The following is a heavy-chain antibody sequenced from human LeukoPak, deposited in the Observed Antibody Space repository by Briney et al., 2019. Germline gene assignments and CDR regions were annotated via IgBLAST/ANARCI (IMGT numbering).Heavy chain of an antibody. CDR2: INSDGSST. V-gene: IGHV3-74*01. CDR1: GFTFSSHW. D-gene: IGHD3-22*01. J-gene: IGHJ4*02. Sequence: PGGSLRLSCAASGFTFSSHWMHWVRQAPGKGLVWVSRINSDGSSTSYADSVKGRFTISRDNAKNTLYLQMNSLRAGDTAVYYCSRDQYDRGVGGDRGQGTLVTVSS. CDR3: SRDQYDRGVGGD.